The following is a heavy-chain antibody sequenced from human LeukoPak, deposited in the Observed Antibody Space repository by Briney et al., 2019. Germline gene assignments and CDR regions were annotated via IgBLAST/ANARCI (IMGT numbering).Heavy chain of an antibody. CDR3: ARDGTYDSRGIDY. J-gene: IGHJ4*02. Sequence: SETLSLTCAVYGGSFSGYYWSWIRQPPGKGVEWIGEINHSGSTNYNPSLKSRVTISVDTSKNQFSLKLSSVTAADTAVYYCARDGTYDSRGIDYWGQGTLVTVSS. V-gene: IGHV4-34*01. CDR2: INHSGST. D-gene: IGHD3-22*01. CDR1: GGSFSGYY.